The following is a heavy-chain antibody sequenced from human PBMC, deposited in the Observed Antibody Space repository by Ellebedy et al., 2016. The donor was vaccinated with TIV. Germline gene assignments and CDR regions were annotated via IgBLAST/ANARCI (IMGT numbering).Heavy chain of an antibody. V-gene: IGHV3-23*01. CDR1: GFTFSSYA. J-gene: IGHJ4*02. CDR2: IGLGGANT. D-gene: IGHD2-8*01. Sequence: GESLKISCTASGFTFSSYALNWVRQAPGKGLEWVAGIGLGGANTYYADSVKGRFTISRDDSKNTLYLQMNSLRADDTAVYYCAKDHFMGTALASQTNHWGQGTLVTVSS. CDR3: AKDHFMGTALASQTNH.